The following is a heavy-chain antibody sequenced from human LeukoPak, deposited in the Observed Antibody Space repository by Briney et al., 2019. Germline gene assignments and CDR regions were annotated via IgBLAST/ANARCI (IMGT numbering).Heavy chain of an antibody. CDR3: ARDRAWGAYANWFDP. J-gene: IGHJ5*02. Sequence: ASVRVSCKASGYTFTSYVISWGRQAPVQGLEWRGWVSAYDCNTNYAQKRQSRVTTTTDTSTSTAYMELRSLRSDDTAVYYCARDRAWGAYANWFDPWGKGTLVTVSS. V-gene: IGHV1-18*01. CDR1: GYTFTSYV. CDR2: VSAYDCNT. D-gene: IGHD5-12*01.